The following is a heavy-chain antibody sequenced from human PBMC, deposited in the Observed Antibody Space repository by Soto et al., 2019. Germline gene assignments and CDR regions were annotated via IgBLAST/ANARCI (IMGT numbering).Heavy chain of an antibody. V-gene: IGHV1-18*01. D-gene: IGHD3-10*01. Sequence: QVQLVQSGAAVKKPGASVKVSCKASGYTFTSYGISWVRQAPGQGLEWMGWISAYNGNTNYAQKLQGRVTMTTDTATSTAYMEMRILRSDDTAVYYCARVKWFGELLPFVYCGQGTLVTVSS. CDR1: GYTFTSYG. CDR3: ARVKWFGELLPFVY. J-gene: IGHJ4*02. CDR2: ISAYNGNT.